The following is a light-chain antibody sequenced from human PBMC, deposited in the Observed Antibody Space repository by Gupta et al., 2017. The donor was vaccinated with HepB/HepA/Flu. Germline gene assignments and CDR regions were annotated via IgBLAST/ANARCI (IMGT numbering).Light chain of an antibody. CDR3: MENLQAPFT. Sequence: DMGLTPFPHSLPVTPGELASITCRCSQSILQSNGNNYLDWLVQKPGQSPQLLFYLGTNRASGVPDRFSGSGSGTDFTLKINRVEAEDVGVYYCMENLQAPFTFGPGTKVDVK. CDR2: LGT. V-gene: IGKV2-28*01. CDR1: QSILQSNGNNY. J-gene: IGKJ3*01.